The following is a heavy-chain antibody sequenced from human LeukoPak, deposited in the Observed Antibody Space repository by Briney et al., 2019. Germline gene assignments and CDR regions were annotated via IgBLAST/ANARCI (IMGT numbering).Heavy chain of an antibody. J-gene: IGHJ3*02. Sequence: GSLRLSCAASGFTFSSCSMNWIRQPPGKGLEGIGNIFYSGSTYYSPTLRSRVTISLDTSRNQFSLKLNSVTAADTAVYYCAKSNGYGLVDIWGQGTMVTVSS. CDR2: IFYSGST. CDR1: GFTFSSCSM. CDR3: AKSNGYGLVDI. V-gene: IGHV4-39*07. D-gene: IGHD3-10*01.